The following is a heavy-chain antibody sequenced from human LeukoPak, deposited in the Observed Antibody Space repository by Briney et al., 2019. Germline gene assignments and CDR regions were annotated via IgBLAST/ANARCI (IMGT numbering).Heavy chain of an antibody. V-gene: IGHV4-4*02. CDR3: ARIGFVKSEPDY. CDR1: GGSISSSKW. CDR2: IYHSGST. J-gene: IGHJ4*02. Sequence: SETLSLTCAVSGGSISSSKWWSWVRQPPGKGLEWIGEIYHSGSTNYNSSLKSRVTISVDKSKNQFSLKMSSVTAADTAVYYCARIGFVKSEPDYWGQGILVTVSS. D-gene: IGHD1-14*01.